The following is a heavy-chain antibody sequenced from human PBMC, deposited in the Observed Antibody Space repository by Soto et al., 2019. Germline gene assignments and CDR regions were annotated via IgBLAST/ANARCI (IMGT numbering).Heavy chain of an antibody. J-gene: IGHJ5*02. D-gene: IGHD2-15*01. CDR3: AKSAKYHSLFDP. Sequence: PSETLSLTCTVSGGSISSGGYYWSWIRQHPGKGLEWIGYIYYSGSTYYNPSLKSRVTISVDTSKNQFSLKLSSMTAADTAVYYCAKSAKYHSLFDPWGQGTLVTVSS. V-gene: IGHV4-31*03. CDR2: IYYSGST. CDR1: GGSISSGGYY.